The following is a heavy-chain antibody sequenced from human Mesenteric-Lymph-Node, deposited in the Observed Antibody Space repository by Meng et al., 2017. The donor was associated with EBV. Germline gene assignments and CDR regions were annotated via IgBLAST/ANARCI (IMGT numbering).Heavy chain of an antibody. Sequence: VKLQGSGPGMVKPSGTLSLTCSVSGGSISGYYWSWIRQPPGKGLEWIGDIYHDGSTSYNPSLRSRVSIAVDTSKDQFSLKLSSVTAADTAVYYCARESGQHLLWGQGNLVTVSS. V-gene: IGHV4-59*01. CDR1: GGSISGYY. CDR2: IYHDGST. D-gene: IGHD6-13*01. CDR3: ARESGQHLL. J-gene: IGHJ4*02.